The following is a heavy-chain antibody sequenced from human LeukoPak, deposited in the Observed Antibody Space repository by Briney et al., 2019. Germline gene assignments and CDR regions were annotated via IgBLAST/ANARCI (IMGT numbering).Heavy chain of an antibody. Sequence: GGSLRLSCAASGFSFNSYAMTWVRQAPGKGLEWVFGISGRGSVTYPSDSVKGRFIISRDNAKNTLYLQMSSLRAEDTAVYYCARVGVGMYHFDHWGQGTLVTVSS. J-gene: IGHJ4*02. CDR3: ARVGVGMYHFDH. CDR2: ISGRGSVT. CDR1: GFSFNSYA. V-gene: IGHV3-23*01. D-gene: IGHD2-2*01.